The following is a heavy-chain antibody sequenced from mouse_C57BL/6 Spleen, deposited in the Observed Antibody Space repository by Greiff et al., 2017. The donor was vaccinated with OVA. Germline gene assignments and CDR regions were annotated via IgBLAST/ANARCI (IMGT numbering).Heavy chain of an antibody. D-gene: IGHD3-2*02. CDR1: GFNIKDYY. V-gene: IGHV14-2*01. J-gene: IGHJ3*01. CDR3: ALDSSGYVWFAY. CDR2: IDPEDGET. Sequence: EVMLVESGAELVKPGASVKLSCTASGFNIKDYYMHWVKQRTEQGLEWIGRIDPEDGETKYAPKFPGKDTITADTSSNTAYLQLSSLTSEYTAVYYCALDSSGYVWFAYWGQGTLVTVSA.